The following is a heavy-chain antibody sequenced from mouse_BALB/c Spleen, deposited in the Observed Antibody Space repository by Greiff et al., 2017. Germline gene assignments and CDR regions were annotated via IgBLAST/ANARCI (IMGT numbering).Heavy chain of an antibody. J-gene: IGHJ3*01. D-gene: IGHD2-4*01. CDR1: GFSLTSYG. CDR3: ARNAGYDYDGRAWFAY. Sequence: VKLVESGPGLVQPSQSLSITCTVSGFSLTSYGVHWVRQSPGKGLEWLGVIWSGGSTDYNAAFISRLSISKDNSKSQVFFKMNSLQADDTAIYYCARNAGYDYDGRAWFAYWGQGTLVTVSA. CDR2: IWSGGST. V-gene: IGHV2-4-1*01.